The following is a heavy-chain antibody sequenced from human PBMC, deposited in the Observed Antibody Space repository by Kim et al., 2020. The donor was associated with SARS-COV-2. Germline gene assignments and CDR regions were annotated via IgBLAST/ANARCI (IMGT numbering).Heavy chain of an antibody. CDR1: GGSISSGSYY. J-gene: IGHJ6*02. V-gene: IGHV4-61*02. Sequence: SETLSLTCTVSGGSISSGSYYWSWIRQPAGKGLEWIGRIYTSGSTNYNPSLKSRVTISVDTSKNQFSLKLSSVTAADTAVYYCARGIAYCSSTSCYAHYYYGMDVWGQGTTVTVSS. CDR3: ARGIAYCSSTSCYAHYYYGMDV. CDR2: IYTSGST. D-gene: IGHD2-2*01.